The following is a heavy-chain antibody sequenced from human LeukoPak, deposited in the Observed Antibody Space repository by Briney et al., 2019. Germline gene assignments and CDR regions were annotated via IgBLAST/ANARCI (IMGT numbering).Heavy chain of an antibody. Sequence: EASVKVSCKVSGYTLTELSMHWVRQAPGKGLEWMGGFDPEDGETIYAQKFQGRVTMTEDTSTDTAYMELSSLRSEDTAVYYCATGGADYGDYEDAFDTWGQGTMVTVSS. CDR2: FDPEDGET. CDR1: GYTLTELS. D-gene: IGHD4-17*01. V-gene: IGHV1-24*01. J-gene: IGHJ3*02. CDR3: ATGGADYGDYEDAFDT.